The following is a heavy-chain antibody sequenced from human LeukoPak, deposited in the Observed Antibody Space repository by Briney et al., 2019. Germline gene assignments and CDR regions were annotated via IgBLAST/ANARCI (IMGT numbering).Heavy chain of an antibody. CDR2: IYPGDSDT. J-gene: IGHJ3*02. CDR3: ARHVNAFDI. CDR1: GYSFTSYW. V-gene: IGHV5-51*01. Sequence: GASLKISCQGSGYSFTSYWIGWVRQLPGKGLEWMGIIYPGDSDTRYSPSFQGQVTISAHKSISTAYLQWSSLKASDTAMYYCARHVNAFDIWGQGTMVTVSS.